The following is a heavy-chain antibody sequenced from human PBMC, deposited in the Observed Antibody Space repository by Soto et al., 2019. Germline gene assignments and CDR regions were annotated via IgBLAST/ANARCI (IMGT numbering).Heavy chain of an antibody. CDR3: ATTVMGVTFYYYYYGMDV. V-gene: IGHV3-66*01. CDR1: GFTVSSNY. D-gene: IGHD1-26*01. J-gene: IGHJ6*02. Sequence: EVQLVESGGGLVQPGGSLRISCAASGFTVSSNYMTWVRQAPGKGLEWVSVHFYGGSTYYADSVKGRFTISRDDSKNMLYLQMDSLRAEDTAVYYCATTVMGVTFYYYYYGMDVWGQGTTVTVSS. CDR2: HFYGGST.